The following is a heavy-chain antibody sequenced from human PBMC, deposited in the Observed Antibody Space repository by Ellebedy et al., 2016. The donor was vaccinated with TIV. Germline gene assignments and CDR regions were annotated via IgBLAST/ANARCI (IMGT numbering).Heavy chain of an antibody. CDR3: ATDGSYGDYLSPTHAFVM. CDR1: GFTFSSYW. J-gene: IGHJ3*02. D-gene: IGHD4-17*01. V-gene: IGHV3-7*01. CDR2: INQDGSEN. Sequence: GGSLRLSCTASGFTFSSYWMSWVRQAPGKGLEWVANINQDGSENYYVDSGKGRFTISRDNTKNSLYLQMNSLRAEDTAVYYCATDGSYGDYLSPTHAFVMWGQGTTVTVSS.